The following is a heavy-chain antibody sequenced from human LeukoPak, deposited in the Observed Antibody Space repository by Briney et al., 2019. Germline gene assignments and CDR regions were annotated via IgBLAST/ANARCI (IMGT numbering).Heavy chain of an antibody. CDR1: AGSISSYY. Sequence: SETLSLTCTVSAGSISSYYCSWIRQSPGKGLECIGYIHYTGSTNYNPSLKSRVTISVETSKNQFSLKLKSVTAADTAVYYCARGGYYGSGNDFRFDPWGQGTLVTVSS. CDR3: ARGGYYGSGNDFRFDP. CDR2: IHYTGST. V-gene: IGHV4-59*01. J-gene: IGHJ5*02. D-gene: IGHD3-10*01.